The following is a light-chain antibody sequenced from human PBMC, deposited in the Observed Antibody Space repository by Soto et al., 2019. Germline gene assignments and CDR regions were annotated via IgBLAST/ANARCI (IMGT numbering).Light chain of an antibody. J-gene: IGLJ1*01. CDR1: STDIGKNY. Sequence: QPELTQAPSVFPAPGQKVTISCFGSSTDIGKNYVSWYQHLPGTAPKLPIYETNKRPSGIPDRFSGSKSGTSATLGITGLQTGDVSNDYGGTWVSSLAADVFGTG. CDR3: GTWVSSLAADV. V-gene: IGLV1-51*02. CDR2: ETN.